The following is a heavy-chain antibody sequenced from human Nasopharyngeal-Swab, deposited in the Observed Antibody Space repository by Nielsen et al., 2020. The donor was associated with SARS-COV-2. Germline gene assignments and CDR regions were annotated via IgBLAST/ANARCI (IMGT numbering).Heavy chain of an antibody. J-gene: IGHJ4*02. Sequence: GESLKISCAASGFTFSRFWMTWVRQAPGKGLEWVAYLKQDGSEEYYVDSVKGRFTISRDNAKNSLYLQMSSLRAEDTAVYYCARWVTAPDYWGQGTLVTVSS. CDR1: GFTFSRFW. D-gene: IGHD2-21*02. V-gene: IGHV3-7*01. CDR3: ARWVTAPDY. CDR2: LKQDGSEE.